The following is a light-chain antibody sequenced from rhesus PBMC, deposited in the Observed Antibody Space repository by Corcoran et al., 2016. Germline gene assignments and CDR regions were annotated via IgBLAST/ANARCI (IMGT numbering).Light chain of an antibody. Sequence: DIQMTQSPSALSASVGDRVTISCRASQNIYSNLAWYQQKPGKAPKLLNYAASSLQTGIPSRFSGSGSGTDVTLPISSLQPDYSAAYYCQHYYDNPYSFGQGTKVEIK. CDR2: AAS. J-gene: IGKJ2*01. CDR1: QNIYSN. V-gene: IGKV1S12*01. CDR3: QHYYDNPYS.